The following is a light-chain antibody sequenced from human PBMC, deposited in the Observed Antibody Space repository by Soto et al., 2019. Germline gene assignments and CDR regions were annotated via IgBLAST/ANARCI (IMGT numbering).Light chain of an antibody. CDR1: HDITSY. V-gene: IGKV1-33*01. J-gene: IGKJ3*01. Sequence: DIQMTQSPSSLSASVGDRVTITCQASHDITSYLNWYQHKPGKAPKLLIYDASILEAGVPSRFSRSGSGTDFTFTISSLQPEDVATYYFQKCDYLPSFVTGTTVEFK. CDR2: DAS. CDR3: QKCDYLPS.